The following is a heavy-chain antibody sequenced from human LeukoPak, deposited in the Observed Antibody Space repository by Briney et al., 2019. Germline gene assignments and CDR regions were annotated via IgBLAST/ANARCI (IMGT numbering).Heavy chain of an antibody. Sequence: GSLRLSCATSGFTVSSNYMSWVRQAPGKGPEWVSVIYSGGSTYYADSVKGRFTISRDNSKNTLYLQMNSLRAEDTAVYYCARDKHYYDSSGYDYWGQGTLVTVSS. V-gene: IGHV3-66*01. J-gene: IGHJ4*02. CDR3: ARDKHYYDSSGYDY. CDR1: GFTVSSNY. CDR2: IYSGGST. D-gene: IGHD3-22*01.